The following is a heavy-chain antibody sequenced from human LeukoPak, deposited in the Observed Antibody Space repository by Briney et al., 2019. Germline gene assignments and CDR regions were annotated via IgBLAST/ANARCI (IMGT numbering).Heavy chain of an antibody. CDR2: ISWNSGSI. V-gene: IGHV3-9*01. Sequence: GGSLRLSCAVSGFTFDDYAMHWVRAAPGKGLEWVSGISWNSGSIGYADSVKGRFTISRDNAKNSLYLQMNSLRTEDTALYYCAKSYGYKGQESSLFDYWGQGALVTVSS. J-gene: IGHJ4*02. CDR1: GFTFDDYA. D-gene: IGHD5-24*01. CDR3: AKSYGYKGQESSLFDY.